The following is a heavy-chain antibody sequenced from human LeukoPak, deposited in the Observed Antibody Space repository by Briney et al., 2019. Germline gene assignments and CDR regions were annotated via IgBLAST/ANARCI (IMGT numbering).Heavy chain of an antibody. CDR2: IYGGGNI. Sequence: GGSLRLSCAASGFTFSSFHINWVRQAPGKGLEWVSVIYGGGNIYYADSVKGRFTISRDNSKNTLYLQMNSLRAEDTAVYYCARGAGYNYPYYFDYWGQGTLVTVSS. CDR3: ARGAGYNYPYYFDY. V-gene: IGHV3-53*01. D-gene: IGHD5-24*01. J-gene: IGHJ4*02. CDR1: GFTFSSFH.